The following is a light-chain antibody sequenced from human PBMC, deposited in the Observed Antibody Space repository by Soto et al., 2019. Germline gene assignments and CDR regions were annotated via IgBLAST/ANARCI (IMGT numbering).Light chain of an antibody. J-gene: IGLJ3*02. V-gene: IGLV2-14*01. Sequence: QSALTQPASVSGSPGQTITISCTGTSSDVGGYNYLSWYQQHPGKAPKVMIYEVSNRPSGVSNRFSGSKSGNTASLTISGLQAEEEADYFCSSYTTSGTPVFGGWNKLTVL. CDR3: SSYTTSGTPV. CDR2: EVS. CDR1: SSDVGGYNY.